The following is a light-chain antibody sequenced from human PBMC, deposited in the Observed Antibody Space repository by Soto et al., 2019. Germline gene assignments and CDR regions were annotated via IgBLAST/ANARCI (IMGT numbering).Light chain of an antibody. V-gene: IGKV3-11*01. CDR1: QSVSSY. J-gene: IGKJ5*01. CDR2: GAS. Sequence: EIVLTQSPATLSLSPGERATLSCRASQSVSSYLAWYQQKPGQAHRILIYGASNRATGIPDRFSGSGSGTDFTLTISSLEPEDFAVYYCQKRSNWHITFGKGTRLEI. CDR3: QKRSNWHIT.